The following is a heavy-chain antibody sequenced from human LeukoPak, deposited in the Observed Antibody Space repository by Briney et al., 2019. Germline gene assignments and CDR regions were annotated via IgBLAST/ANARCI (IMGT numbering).Heavy chain of an antibody. CDR3: AKDPLWFGELSQNWFDP. J-gene: IGHJ5*02. V-gene: IGHV3-30*02. D-gene: IGHD3-10*01. CDR1: GFTFSSYG. CDR2: IRYDGGNK. Sequence: GGSLRLSCAASGFTFSSYGMHWVRQAPGKGLEWVAFIRYDGGNKYYADSVKGRFTISRDNSKNTLYLQMNSLRAEDTALYYCAKDPLWFGELSQNWFDPWGQGTLVTVSS.